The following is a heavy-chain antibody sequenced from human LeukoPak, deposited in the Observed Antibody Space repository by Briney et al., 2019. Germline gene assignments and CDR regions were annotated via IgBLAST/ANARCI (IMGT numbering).Heavy chain of an antibody. Sequence: PSETLSLTCTVSGGSISSYDWSWIRQPPGKGLEWIGYIYYSGSTNYNPSLKSRVTISVDTSKNQLSVKLSSVTAADTAVYYCARREVKSYSSGWYFDYWGQGTLVTVSS. CDR1: GGSISSYD. J-gene: IGHJ4*02. CDR2: IYYSGST. D-gene: IGHD6-19*01. CDR3: ARREVKSYSSGWYFDY. V-gene: IGHV4-59*01.